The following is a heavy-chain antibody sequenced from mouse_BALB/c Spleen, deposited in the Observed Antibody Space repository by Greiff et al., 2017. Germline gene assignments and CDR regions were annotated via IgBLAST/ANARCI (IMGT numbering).Heavy chain of an antibody. CDR3: THGTWFAY. CDR2: IRLKSDNYAT. J-gene: IGHJ3*01. V-gene: IGHV6-6*02. D-gene: IGHD1-1*01. CDR1: GFTFSSYW. Sequence: EVMLVESGGSLVQPGGSMKLSCVASGFTFSSYWMSWVRQSPEKGLEWVAEIRLKSDNYATHYAESVKGKFTISRDDSKSRLYLQMNSLRAEDTGIYYCTHGTWFAYWGQGTLVTVSA.